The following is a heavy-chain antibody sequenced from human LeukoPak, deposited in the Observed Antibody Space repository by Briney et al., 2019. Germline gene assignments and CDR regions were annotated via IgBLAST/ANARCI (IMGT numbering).Heavy chain of an antibody. CDR3: ARDGDDSSGYYSWGYFDY. J-gene: IGHJ4*02. V-gene: IGHV3-20*04. D-gene: IGHD3-22*01. Sequence: GGSLRLSCAASGFTFDGSALSWVRQVPGKGLEWVSGRNGGRTGYADSVKGRFTISRDNAKNSLYLQMNSLRAEDTAVYYCARDGDDSSGYYSWGYFDYWGQGTLVTVSS. CDR1: GFTFDGSA. CDR2: RNGGRT.